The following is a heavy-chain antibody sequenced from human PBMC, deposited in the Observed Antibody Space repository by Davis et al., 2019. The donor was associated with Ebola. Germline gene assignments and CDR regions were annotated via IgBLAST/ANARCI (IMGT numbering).Heavy chain of an antibody. CDR2: IYPDDSDI. Sequence: GESLKISCKGSGYTFACYWIAWVRQMPGKGLECMGIIYPDDSDIRYSPSFQGQVTIPADKSISTAYLQWSSLKTSDTAMYYCARRRGGWGFDYWGQGSLVTVSS. V-gene: IGHV5-51*01. CDR3: ARRRGGWGFDY. J-gene: IGHJ4*02. D-gene: IGHD3-16*01. CDR1: GYTFACYW.